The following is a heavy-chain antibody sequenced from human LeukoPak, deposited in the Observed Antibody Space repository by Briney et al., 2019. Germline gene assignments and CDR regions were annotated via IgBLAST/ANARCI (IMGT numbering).Heavy chain of an antibody. Sequence: ASVKVSCKASGYTFTSYAMNWVRQAPGQGLEWVGWINTNTGNPTYAQGFTGRFVFSLDTSVSTAYLQISSLKAEDTAVYYCAEGAYCSGGSCYFRANWFDPWGQGTLVTVSS. CDR1: GYTFTSYA. V-gene: IGHV7-4-1*02. J-gene: IGHJ5*02. D-gene: IGHD2-15*01. CDR3: AEGAYCSGGSCYFRANWFDP. CDR2: INTNTGNP.